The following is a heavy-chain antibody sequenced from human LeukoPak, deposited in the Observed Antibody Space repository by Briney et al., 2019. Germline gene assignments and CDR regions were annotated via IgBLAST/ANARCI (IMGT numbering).Heavy chain of an antibody. D-gene: IGHD5-18*01. CDR1: GFTLSDYG. J-gene: IGHJ4*02. V-gene: IGHV3-11*06. Sequence: GGSLRLFYAASGFTLSDYGMSWIRQAPGKGLEWVSYISSSSTYTNFADSVKGRFTISRDNAKNSLYLHMNSLRAEDTAVYYWARHVDACMGLDYWGRGTLVTVSS. CDR3: ARHVDACMGLDY. CDR2: ISSSSTYT.